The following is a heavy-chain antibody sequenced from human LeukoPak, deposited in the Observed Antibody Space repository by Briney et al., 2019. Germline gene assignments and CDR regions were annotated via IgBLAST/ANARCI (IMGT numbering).Heavy chain of an antibody. J-gene: IGHJ3*02. CDR2: INPNGGGT. D-gene: IGHD2-8*01. CDR3: ARPIDLYLGAFDI. CDR1: GYIFTGYY. Sequence: ASVKVSCKASGYIFTGYYMHWVRQAPGQGLEWMGWINPNGGGTSYAQKSQGRVTMTRDTSISTAYMELSSLRSDDTAVYYCARPIDLYLGAFDIWGQGTMVTVSS. V-gene: IGHV1-2*02.